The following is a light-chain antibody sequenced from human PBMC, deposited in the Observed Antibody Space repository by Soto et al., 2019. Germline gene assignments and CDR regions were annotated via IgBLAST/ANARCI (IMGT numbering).Light chain of an antibody. J-gene: IGKJ4*01. CDR3: QQSNSYSLT. CDR1: QSISSY. CDR2: KAS. Sequence: DIQMTQSPSTLSASVGDRVTITCRASQSISSYLAWYQQKPGKAPKLLIYKASSLESGVPSRFSGTGSGTEFTLTISSLQPDDFATYYCQQSNSYSLTFGGGTKVEIK. V-gene: IGKV1-5*03.